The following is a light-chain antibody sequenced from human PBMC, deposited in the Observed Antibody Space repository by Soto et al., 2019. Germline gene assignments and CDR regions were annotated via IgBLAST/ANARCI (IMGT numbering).Light chain of an antibody. CDR2: DAS. Sequence: ELVLTQSPATLSLSPGERATLSCRASQSVSSSLVWFQQKPGQAPRLLIYDASNRATGIPARFSGSGSGTDFILTISSLEPEDFAVYYCHQRRKWLYTFGQGTKLEIK. CDR3: HQRRKWLYT. CDR1: QSVSSS. V-gene: IGKV3-11*01. J-gene: IGKJ2*01.